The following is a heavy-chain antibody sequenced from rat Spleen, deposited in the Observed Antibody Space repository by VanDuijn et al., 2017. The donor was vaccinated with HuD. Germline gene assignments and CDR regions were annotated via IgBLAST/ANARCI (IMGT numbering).Heavy chain of an antibody. D-gene: IGHD1-12*03. CDR3: ARFYDGYYHRFAY. V-gene: IGHV5-22*01. Sequence: EVQLVESGGGLVQPGRSLKLSCAASGFTFRNYGMAWVRQTQTKGLEWVASISYEGSGTYYGDSVKGRFTISRDNAKSTLYLQMNSLRSEDTATYYCARFYDGYYHRFAYWGQGTLVTVSS. CDR1: GFTFRNYG. CDR2: ISYEGSGT. J-gene: IGHJ3*01.